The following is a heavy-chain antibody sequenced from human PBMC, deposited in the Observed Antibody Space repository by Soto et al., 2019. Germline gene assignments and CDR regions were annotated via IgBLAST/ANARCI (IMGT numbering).Heavy chain of an antibody. CDR1: GYTFTGYY. V-gene: IGHV1-2*02. D-gene: IGHD2-21*02. J-gene: IGHJ4*02. CDR3: ARGVGGCDSDSCYYLDY. Sequence: GASVKVSCKASGYTFTGYYLQWVRQAPGQGLEWMGWMNPNSGCAKSAQRFQGRVTMTRDTSISTAFLELSSLTPDDTAVYYCARGVGGCDSDSCYYLDYWGQGTLVTVSS. CDR2: MNPNSGCA.